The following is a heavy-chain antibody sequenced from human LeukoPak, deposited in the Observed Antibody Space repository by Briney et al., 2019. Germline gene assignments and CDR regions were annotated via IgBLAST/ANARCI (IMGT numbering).Heavy chain of an antibody. CDR3: ARDGGQLGRWNYYYYMDV. J-gene: IGHJ6*03. D-gene: IGHD6-13*01. V-gene: IGHV1-2*02. CDR2: INPNSGGT. CDR1: GYTFTGYY. Sequence: ASVKVSCKASGYTFTGYYMHWVRQAPGQGLEWMGWINPNSGGTNYAQKFQGRVTMTRDTPISTAYMELSRLRSDDTAVYYCARDGGQLGRWNYYYYMDVWGKGTTVTVSS.